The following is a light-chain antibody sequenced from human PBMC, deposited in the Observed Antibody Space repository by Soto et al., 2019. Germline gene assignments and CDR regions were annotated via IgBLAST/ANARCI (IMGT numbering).Light chain of an antibody. J-gene: IGKJ4*01. Sequence: EIVLTQSPGTLSLSPGETATLSCRASQSVSSTNLAWYQQKAGQAPRLLIYGASTRATGIPDRFSGSGSGTDFTLTISRLEPEDFAVYSCQQYGRSPSFGGGTKVEIK. CDR3: QQYGRSPS. V-gene: IGKV3-20*01. CDR2: GAS. CDR1: QSVSSTN.